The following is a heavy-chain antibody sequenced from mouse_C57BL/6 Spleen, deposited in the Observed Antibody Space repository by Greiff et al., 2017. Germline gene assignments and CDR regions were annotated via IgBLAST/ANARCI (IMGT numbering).Heavy chain of an antibody. V-gene: IGHV1-52*01. CDR1: GYTFTSYW. J-gene: IGHJ1*03. CDR2: IDPSDSET. CDR3: AREGATMVTTRYFDV. D-gene: IGHD2-2*01. Sequence: QVQLKQPGAELVRPGSSVKLSCKASGYTFTSYWMHWVKQRPIQGLEWIGNIDPSDSETHYNQKFKDKATLTVDKSSSTAYMQLSSLTSEDSAVYYCAREGATMVTTRYFDVWGTGTTVTVSS.